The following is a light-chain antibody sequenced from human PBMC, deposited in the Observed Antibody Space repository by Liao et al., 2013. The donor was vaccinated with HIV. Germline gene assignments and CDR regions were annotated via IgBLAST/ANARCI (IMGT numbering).Light chain of an antibody. CDR3: QVWDSSSDLWV. V-gene: IGLV3-21*01. CDR1: NIGSKS. Sequence: SYELTQPPSVSVAPGKTAKITCGGDNIGSKSVHWYQQKPGQAPVLVIYYTSDRPSGIPERFSGSNSGNTATLTISRVEAGDEADYYCQVWDSSSDLWVFGGGTRLTVL. J-gene: IGLJ3*02. CDR2: YTS.